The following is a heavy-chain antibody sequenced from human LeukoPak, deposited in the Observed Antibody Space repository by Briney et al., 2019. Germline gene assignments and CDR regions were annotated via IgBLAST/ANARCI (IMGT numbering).Heavy chain of an antibody. D-gene: IGHD1-7*01. CDR2: ISSSSSYI. CDR1: GFTFSSYS. J-gene: IGHJ4*02. V-gene: IGHV3-21*01. Sequence: NPGGSLRLSCAASGFTFSSYSVNWVRQAPGKGLEWVSSISSSSSYIYYADSVKARFTISRDNAKNSLYLQMNSLRAEDTAVYYCARVITGTTDYWGQGTLVTVSS. CDR3: ARVITGTTDY.